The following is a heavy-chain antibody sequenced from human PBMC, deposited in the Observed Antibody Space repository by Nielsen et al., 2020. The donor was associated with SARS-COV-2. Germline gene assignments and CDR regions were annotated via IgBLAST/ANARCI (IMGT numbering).Heavy chain of an antibody. J-gene: IGHJ6*02. Sequence: SETLSLTCTVSGDSISSGDYYWSWIRQPPGKGLEWIGYIYYSGSTYYNPSLKSRVTISVDTSKNQFSLKLSSVTAADTAVYYCARGFGARWYYYYGMDVWGQGTTVTVSS. CDR2: IYYSGST. D-gene: IGHD1-26*01. CDR1: GDSISSGDYY. V-gene: IGHV4-30-4*01. CDR3: ARGFGARWYYYYGMDV.